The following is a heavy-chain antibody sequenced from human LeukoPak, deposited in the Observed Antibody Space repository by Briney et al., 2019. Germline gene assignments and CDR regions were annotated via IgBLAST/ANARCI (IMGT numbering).Heavy chain of an antibody. CDR2: ISGSDGST. Sequence: GGSLRLSCAASGFTFRSYAMSWVRQAPGKGLEWVSGISGSDGSTYYADPVKGRFTISRDNSKNTLYLQMNSLRAEDTALYYCARAGNIRFDYWGQGTLVTVSS. J-gene: IGHJ4*02. CDR3: ARAGNIRFDY. CDR1: GFTFRSYA. D-gene: IGHD1/OR15-1a*01. V-gene: IGHV3-23*01.